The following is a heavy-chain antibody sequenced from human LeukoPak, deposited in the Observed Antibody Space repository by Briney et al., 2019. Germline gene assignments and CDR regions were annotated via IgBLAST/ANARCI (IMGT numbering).Heavy chain of an antibody. D-gene: IGHD1-26*01. CDR2: INPNSGDT. V-gene: IGHV1-2*02. Sequence: ASVKVSCKASGYTFTGYYMHWVRQAPGQGLEWMGWINPNSGDTNYAQKFQGRVTMTRDTSISTAYMELSSLRSDDTAVYYCAHKGGSGSYYFRGTYDAFDIWGQGTMVTVSS. CDR3: AHKGGSGSYYFRGTYDAFDI. CDR1: GYTFTGYY. J-gene: IGHJ3*02.